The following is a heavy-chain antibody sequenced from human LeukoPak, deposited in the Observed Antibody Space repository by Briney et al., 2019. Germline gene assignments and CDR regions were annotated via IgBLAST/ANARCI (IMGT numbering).Heavy chain of an antibody. V-gene: IGHV3-7*01. CDR1: GFTFSSYW. CDR2: IKQDGSEE. D-gene: IGHD5-18*01. Sequence: GGSLRLSCAASGFTFSSYWMSWVRQAPGKGLEWVANIKQDGSEEYYVDSVKGRFTISRDNAKNSLYLQMNSLRAEDTAVYYCASSRIQLWLLDVDYWGQGTLVTVSS. CDR3: ASSRIQLWLLDVDY. J-gene: IGHJ4*02.